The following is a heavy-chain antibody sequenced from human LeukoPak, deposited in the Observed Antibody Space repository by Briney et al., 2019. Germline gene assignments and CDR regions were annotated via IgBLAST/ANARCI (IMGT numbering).Heavy chain of an antibody. Sequence: ASVKDSCKASGYSFTDFHVHWVRQAPGQGLEWVGIINPTSGATTYAQKFQGRVTMTGDMSTSTVYMELSGLGSEDTAVYYCAREVSWTTVTTRHYFYYYMDVWGKGTTVTVSS. CDR3: AREVSWTTVTTRHYFYYYMDV. CDR1: GYSFTDFH. D-gene: IGHD4-11*01. V-gene: IGHV1-46*01. CDR2: INPTSGAT. J-gene: IGHJ6*03.